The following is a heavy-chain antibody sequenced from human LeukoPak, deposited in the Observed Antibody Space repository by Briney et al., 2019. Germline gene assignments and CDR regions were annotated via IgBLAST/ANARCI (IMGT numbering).Heavy chain of an antibody. V-gene: IGHV3-30*18. D-gene: IGHD3-3*01. Sequence: GGSLRLSCAASGFTFSSYGMHWVRQAPGKGLEWVAVISYDGSNKYYADSVKGRFTISRDNSKNTLYLQMNSLRAEDTAVYYCAEGDDSDYWGQGTLVTVSS. J-gene: IGHJ4*02. CDR1: GFTFSSYG. CDR2: ISYDGSNK. CDR3: AEGDDSDY.